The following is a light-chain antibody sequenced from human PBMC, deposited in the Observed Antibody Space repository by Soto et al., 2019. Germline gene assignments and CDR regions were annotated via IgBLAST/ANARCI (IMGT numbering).Light chain of an antibody. V-gene: IGKV1-13*02. CDR3: QHYGGVWT. J-gene: IGKJ1*01. CDR2: DAS. CDR1: QDIRND. Sequence: AIPMAQSPSSRSASVGDTVTITCRASQDIRNDLSWYQQKPGKAPKVLIYDASSLESGVPSRFSGSGSATEFILTISSLQPDDFATYHCQHYGGVWTFGQGTKVDIK.